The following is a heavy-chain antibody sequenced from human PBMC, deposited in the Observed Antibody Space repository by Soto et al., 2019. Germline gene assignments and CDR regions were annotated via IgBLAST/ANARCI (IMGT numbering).Heavy chain of an antibody. CDR3: ARGRRPAVADY. CDR2: INHSGST. V-gene: IGHV4-34*01. J-gene: IGHJ4*02. D-gene: IGHD6-19*01. CDR1: GGSFSGYY. Sequence: QVQLQQRGAGLLKPSETLSLTCAVYGGSFSGYYWSWIRQPPGKGLEWIGEINHSGSTNYNPSLKSRVTISVDTSKNQFSLKLSSVTAADTAVYYCARGRRPAVADYWGQGTLVTVSS.